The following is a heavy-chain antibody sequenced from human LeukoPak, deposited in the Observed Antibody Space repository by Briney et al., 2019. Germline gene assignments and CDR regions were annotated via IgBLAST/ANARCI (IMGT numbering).Heavy chain of an antibody. Sequence: PSETLSLTCTVSGGSISSYYWSWIRQPAGKGLEWIGRIYTSGSTNYNPSLKSRVTMSVHTSKNQFSLKLSSVTAADTAVYYCARAQQWLVHYYMDVWGKGTTVTISS. V-gene: IGHV4-4*07. CDR1: GGSISSYY. CDR2: IYTSGST. CDR3: ARAQQWLVHYYMDV. D-gene: IGHD6-19*01. J-gene: IGHJ6*03.